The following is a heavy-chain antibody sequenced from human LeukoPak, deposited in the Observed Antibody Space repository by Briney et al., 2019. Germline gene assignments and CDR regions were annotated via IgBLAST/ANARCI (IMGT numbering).Heavy chain of an antibody. CDR2: IIPIFGTA. J-gene: IGHJ5*02. D-gene: IGHD3-9*01. CDR3: ARGRDYDILTGTLNWFDP. CDR1: GGTFSSYA. Sequence: ASVKVSCKASGGTFSSYAISWVRQAPGQGLEWMGGIIPIFGTANYAQKFQGRVTITADESTSTAYMELSSLRSEDTAVYYCARGRDYDILTGTLNWFDPWGQGTLVTVSS. V-gene: IGHV1-69*13.